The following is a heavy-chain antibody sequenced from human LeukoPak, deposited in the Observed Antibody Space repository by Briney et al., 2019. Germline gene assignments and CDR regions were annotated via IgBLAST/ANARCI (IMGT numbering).Heavy chain of an antibody. CDR3: AKFEGALLGNYYMDV. V-gene: IGHV3-23*01. Sequence: GGSLRLSCAVSGITLSNYGMSWVRQAPGKGLEWVAGISGSGGTTNYADSVKGRFTISRDNPKNTLYLQMNSLRAEDTAVYYCAKFEGALLGNYYMDVWGKGTTVTVSS. CDR1: GITLSNYG. CDR2: ISGSGGTT. J-gene: IGHJ6*03.